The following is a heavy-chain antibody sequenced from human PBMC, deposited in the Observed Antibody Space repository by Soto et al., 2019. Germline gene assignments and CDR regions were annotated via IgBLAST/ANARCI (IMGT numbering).Heavy chain of an antibody. D-gene: IGHD2-15*01. Sequence: GGSLRLSCAASGFTFGEYTMHWVRQTPGKGLEWVSLISYDGGSTHYVDSVKGRFTISRDNSKSSLYLQMNSLRTEDTALYYCATAPIRHSLPDGLGYWGQGTXVAGSS. CDR2: ISYDGGST. CDR3: ATAPIRHSLPDGLGY. J-gene: IGHJ4*02. CDR1: GFTFGEYT. V-gene: IGHV3-43*01.